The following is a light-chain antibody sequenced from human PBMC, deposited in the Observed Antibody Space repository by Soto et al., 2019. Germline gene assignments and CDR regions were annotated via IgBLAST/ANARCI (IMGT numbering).Light chain of an antibody. Sequence: QSVLTQPPSASGSPGQSVTISCTGTSSDVGGYNYVSWYQQHPGKAPKLMIYAVSKRPSGVPDRFSGSKSGNTASLTVSGLQDEDEADYYCSSYAGSNNLVFGGGTKLTVL. J-gene: IGLJ2*01. CDR1: SSDVGGYNY. V-gene: IGLV2-8*01. CDR2: AVS. CDR3: SSYAGSNNLV.